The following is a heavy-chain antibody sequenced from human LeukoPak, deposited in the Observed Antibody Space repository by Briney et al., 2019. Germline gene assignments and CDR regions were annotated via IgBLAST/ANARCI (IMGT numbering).Heavy chain of an antibody. CDR3: ARGPLDSGYTYFDY. D-gene: IGHD5-12*01. V-gene: IGHV4-30-2*01. J-gene: IGHJ4*02. CDR1: GGSISSGGYS. Sequence: PSETLSLTCAVSGGSISSGGYSWSWIRQPPGKGLEWIGNTCHSGSTYYNPSLKSRVTISVDKSKNQFSLKLSSVTAADTAVYYCARGPLDSGYTYFDYWGQGTLVSVAS. CDR2: TCHSGST.